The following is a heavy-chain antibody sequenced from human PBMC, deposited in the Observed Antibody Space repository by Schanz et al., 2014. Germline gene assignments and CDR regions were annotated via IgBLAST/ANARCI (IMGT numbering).Heavy chain of an antibody. CDR1: GFTFSKYG. Sequence: QVQLVESGGGVVQPGRSLRLSCAASGFTFSKYGMHWVRQAPGKGLEWVAVIWYDGSNKDYADSVKGRFTISRDNSKNTLYLQMNSLRAEDTAVYYCTKFETRTGTNYWGQGTLVTVSS. CDR2: IWYDGSNK. D-gene: IGHD1-1*01. J-gene: IGHJ4*02. V-gene: IGHV3-33*06. CDR3: TKFETRTGTNY.